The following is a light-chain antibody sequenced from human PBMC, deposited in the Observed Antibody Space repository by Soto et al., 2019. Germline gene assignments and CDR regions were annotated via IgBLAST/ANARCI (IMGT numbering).Light chain of an antibody. J-gene: IGLJ2*01. Sequence: SYELTQPPSVSVAPGKTARITCGGNNIGSKSVHWYQQKAGQAPILAMYYDSDRPSGIPERFSGSNSGNTATLTISTVEAGDEADYYCLVWDMIGNHVVFGGGTKLNVL. CDR3: LVWDMIGNHVV. CDR2: YDS. CDR1: NIGSKS. V-gene: IGLV3-21*04.